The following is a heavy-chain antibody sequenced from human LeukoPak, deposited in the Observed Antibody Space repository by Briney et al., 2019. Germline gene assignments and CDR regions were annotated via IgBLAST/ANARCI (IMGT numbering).Heavy chain of an antibody. J-gene: IGHJ4*02. CDR3: AREATWGQWYFDH. V-gene: IGHV3-30*03. CDR1: GFSFSNHG. Sequence: PGTSLRLSCVASGFSFSNHGMHWVRQAPGKGLEWVSVIASDGGAKFYADSVKGRFTLSIDNPRNMFFLQMNLLTVEDTAIYYCAREATWGQWYFDHWGQGTPVTVSS. CDR2: IASDGGAK. D-gene: IGHD6-19*01.